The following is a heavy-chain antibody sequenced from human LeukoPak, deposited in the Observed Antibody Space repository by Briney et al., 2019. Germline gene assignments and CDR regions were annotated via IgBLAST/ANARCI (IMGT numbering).Heavy chain of an antibody. CDR2: INPNSGGT. Sequence: VASVKVSCKASGYTFTGYYMHWVRQAPGQGLEWMGWINPNSGGTNYAQKFQGRVTMTRDTSISTAYMELSRLRSDDTAVYYCARDQGYCSGGSCKTGGDAFDIWGQGTMVTVSS. CDR3: ARDQGYCSGGSCKTGGDAFDI. J-gene: IGHJ3*02. D-gene: IGHD2-15*01. V-gene: IGHV1-2*02. CDR1: GYTFTGYY.